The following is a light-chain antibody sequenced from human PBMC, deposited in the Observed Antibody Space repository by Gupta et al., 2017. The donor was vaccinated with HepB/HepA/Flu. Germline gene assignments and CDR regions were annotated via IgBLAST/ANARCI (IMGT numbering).Light chain of an antibody. J-gene: IGKJ1*01. CDR2: RTS. V-gene: IGKV1-39*01. CDR3: QQTDITPRT. Sequence: DIQMTQSPSSLSASVGDRITITCRASQTVNNYINWYQQKPGKAPHLLIYRTSTVQSGVPSRFNGSGSGTDFTLTISRRQPEDFATYYCQQTDITPRTFGQGTKVEV. CDR1: QTVNNY.